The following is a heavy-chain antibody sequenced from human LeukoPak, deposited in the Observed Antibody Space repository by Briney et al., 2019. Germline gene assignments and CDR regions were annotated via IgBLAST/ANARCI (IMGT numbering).Heavy chain of an antibody. Sequence: SETLSLTCTVSGGSISSYYWSWIRQRPGKGLEWIGDLYYSGSTNYNPSLKSRVTFSVDTSKNQFSLKLISVTAADTAVYYCARVKGVVTAILDYWGQGTLVTVSS. V-gene: IGHV4-59*01. CDR3: ARVKGVVTAILDY. CDR2: LYYSGST. CDR1: GGSISSYY. D-gene: IGHD2-21*02. J-gene: IGHJ4*02.